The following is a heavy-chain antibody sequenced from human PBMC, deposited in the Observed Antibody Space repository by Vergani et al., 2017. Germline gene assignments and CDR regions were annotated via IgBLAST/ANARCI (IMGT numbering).Heavy chain of an antibody. V-gene: IGHV3-30*02. J-gene: IGHJ4*02. D-gene: IGHD3-16*01. CDR1: GFTLSNYD. CDR3: AKHFRGWGINY. Sequence: QVQLVESGGGVVQRGGSLRLSCATSGFTLSNYDMQWIRQGPGKGLEFVAFIQFDGSNQYYADSVKGRFTRSRDFSKNSLYLQMNSLRTDATATYYCAKHFRGWGINYWGKGTQVIVSS. CDR2: IQFDGSNQ.